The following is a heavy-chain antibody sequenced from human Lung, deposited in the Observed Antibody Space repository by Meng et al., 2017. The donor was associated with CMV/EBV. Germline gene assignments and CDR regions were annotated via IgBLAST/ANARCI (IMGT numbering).Heavy chain of an antibody. J-gene: IGHJ6*03. CDR3: ANMITGMFSYYYYYYMDV. Sequence: EVQLVESGGGLVKPGGSLRLSRVSSGCTFSSYSMNWVRQAPGKGLEWVSSISSSSSYIYYADSVKGRFTISRDNAKNSLYLQMNSLRAEDTAVYYCANMITGMFSYYYYYYMDVWGKGTMVTVSS. V-gene: IGHV3-21*01. CDR2: ISSSSSYI. CDR1: GCTFSSYS. D-gene: IGHD3-16*01.